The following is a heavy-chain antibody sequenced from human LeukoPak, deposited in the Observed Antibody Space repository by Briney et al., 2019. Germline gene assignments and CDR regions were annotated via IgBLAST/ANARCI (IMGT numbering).Heavy chain of an antibody. CDR2: IYYSGST. J-gene: IGHJ5*02. D-gene: IGHD6-6*01. V-gene: IGHV4-39*01. CDR1: GGSISSSSYY. CDR3: ARQLTIAARPRWFDP. Sequence: PSETLSLTCTVSGGSISSSSYYWGWIRQPPGKGLEWIGSIYYSGSTYYNPSLKSRVSISVDTSKSQFALRLTSVTAADTAVYFCARQLTIAARPRWFDPWGQGTLVTVSS.